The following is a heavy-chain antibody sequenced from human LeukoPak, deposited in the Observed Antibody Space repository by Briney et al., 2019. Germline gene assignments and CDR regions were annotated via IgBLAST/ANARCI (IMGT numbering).Heavy chain of an antibody. Sequence: ASVKVSCKASGYTFTSYGISWVRQAPGQGLEWMGWISAYNGNTNYAQKLQGRVTMTTDTSTSTAYMELRSLRSDDTAVYYCALPGDPGGSCYSGLCGPEKYFQHWGQGTLVTVSS. J-gene: IGHJ1*01. CDR3: ALPGDPGGSCYSGLCGPEKYFQH. CDR2: ISAYNGNT. D-gene: IGHD2-15*01. V-gene: IGHV1-18*01. CDR1: GYTFTSYG.